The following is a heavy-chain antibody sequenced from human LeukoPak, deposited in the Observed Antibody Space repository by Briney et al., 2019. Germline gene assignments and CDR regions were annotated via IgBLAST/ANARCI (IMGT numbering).Heavy chain of an antibody. CDR2: IYHSGST. Sequence: SETLSLTCTVSGYSISSGYYWGWIRQPPGKGLVWIWRIYHSGSTYYNPSLKSRVTISVDTSKNQFSLKLSSVTAADTAVYYCAKDYEPLVGVHRWGDWFDPWGQGTLVTVSS. CDR3: AKDYEPLVGVHRWGDWFDP. J-gene: IGHJ5*02. CDR1: GYSISSGYY. D-gene: IGHD1-26*01. V-gene: IGHV4-38-2*02.